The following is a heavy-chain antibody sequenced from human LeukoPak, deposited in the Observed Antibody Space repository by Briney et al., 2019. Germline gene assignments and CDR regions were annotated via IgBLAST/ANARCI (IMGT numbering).Heavy chain of an antibody. D-gene: IGHD5-12*01. Sequence: SETLSLTCTVSGGSICSYYWSWIRQPPGKGLEWIGYIYYSGSTNYNPSLKSRVTISVDTSKNQFSLKLSSVTAADTAVYYCARGGASSGYFNWFDPWGQGTLVTVSS. CDR3: ARGGASSGYFNWFDP. CDR1: GGSICSYY. CDR2: IYYSGST. V-gene: IGHV4-59*01. J-gene: IGHJ5*02.